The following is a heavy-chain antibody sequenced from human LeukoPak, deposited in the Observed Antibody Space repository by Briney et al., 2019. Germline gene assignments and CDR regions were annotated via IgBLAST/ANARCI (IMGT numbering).Heavy chain of an antibody. CDR3: ARRSGIAVAGAFDY. J-gene: IGHJ4*02. D-gene: IGHD6-19*01. CDR2: ISASGGST. Sequence: PGGSLRLSCAASGFTFSTYSMNWVRQAPGKGLEWVSGISASGGSTYYADSVKGRFTISRDNSKNTLYLQMNSLRAEDTAVYYCARRSGIAVAGAFDYWGQGTLVTVSS. V-gene: IGHV3-23*01. CDR1: GFTFSTYS.